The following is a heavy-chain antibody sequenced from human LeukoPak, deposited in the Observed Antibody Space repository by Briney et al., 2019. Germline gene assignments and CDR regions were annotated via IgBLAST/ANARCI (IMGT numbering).Heavy chain of an antibody. CDR1: GGSFSGYY. Sequence: SETLSLTCAVYGGSFSGYYWSWIRQPPGKGLEWIGEIYHSGSTNYNPSLKSRVTISVDKSKNQFSLKLSSVTAADTAVYYCARQGLTTLDNWFDPWGQGTLVTVSS. CDR2: IYHSGST. CDR3: ARQGLTTLDNWFDP. V-gene: IGHV4-34*01. J-gene: IGHJ5*02. D-gene: IGHD4-23*01.